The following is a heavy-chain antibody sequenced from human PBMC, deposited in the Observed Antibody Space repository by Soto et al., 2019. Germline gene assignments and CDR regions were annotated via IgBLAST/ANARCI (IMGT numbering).Heavy chain of an antibody. CDR2: ISSSSSTI. Sequence: EVQLVESGGGLEQPGGSLRLSCAASGFTFSSYSMNWVRQAPGKGLEWISYISSSSSTIFYADSVKGRFTLSRDNAKNSLYLQMHSLRAEDTAVYYCARQSGSCSSTSCKGGDAFDIWGQGTMVTVSS. CDR3: ARQSGSCSSTSCKGGDAFDI. CDR1: GFTFSSYS. D-gene: IGHD2-2*01. V-gene: IGHV3-48*01. J-gene: IGHJ3*02.